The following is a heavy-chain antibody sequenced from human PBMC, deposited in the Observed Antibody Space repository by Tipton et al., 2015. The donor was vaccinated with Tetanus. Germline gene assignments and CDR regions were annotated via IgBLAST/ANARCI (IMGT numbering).Heavy chain of an antibody. Sequence: QLVQSGGGLVKPGGSLRLSCAASGFTFSDHYLSWIRQAPGRGLEWISYISSSGSTIYYADSVRGRFTISRDNAKNSLYLQMNSLRAEDTALYHCARGYYDSSGYTHDYWGQGTLVTVSS. CDR3: ARGYYDSSGYTHDY. CDR1: GFTFSDHY. V-gene: IGHV3-11*01. D-gene: IGHD3-22*01. J-gene: IGHJ4*02. CDR2: ISSSGSTI.